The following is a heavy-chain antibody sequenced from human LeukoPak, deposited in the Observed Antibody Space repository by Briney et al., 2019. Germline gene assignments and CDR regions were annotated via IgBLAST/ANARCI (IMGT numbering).Heavy chain of an antibody. Sequence: PSETLSLTCTVSGYSISSGYYWGWIRQPPGKGLEWIGSIYHSGSTYYNPSLKSRVTISVDTSKNQFSLKLSSVTAADTAVYYCARDFLTYYYDSSGYPFDYWGQGTLVTVSS. D-gene: IGHD3-22*01. J-gene: IGHJ4*02. CDR3: ARDFLTYYYDSSGYPFDY. CDR1: GYSISSGYY. V-gene: IGHV4-38-2*02. CDR2: IYHSGST.